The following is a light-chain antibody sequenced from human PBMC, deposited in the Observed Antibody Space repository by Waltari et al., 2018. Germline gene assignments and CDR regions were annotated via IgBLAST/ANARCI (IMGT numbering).Light chain of an antibody. V-gene: IGKV3D-11*02. Sequence: EIVLTQSPATLSLSPGERATLSCRASENLNIFLAWYQQKPGQAPRLLISDASNRAARVQARFSGSGSLTDFTLTISSVEPEDFGVYYCQQRTNWQSLSFGGGTSVEIK. CDR3: QQRTNWQSLS. CDR1: ENLNIF. J-gene: IGKJ4*01. CDR2: DAS.